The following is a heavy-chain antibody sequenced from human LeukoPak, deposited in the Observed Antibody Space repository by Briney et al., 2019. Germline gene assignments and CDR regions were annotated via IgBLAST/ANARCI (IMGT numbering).Heavy chain of an antibody. V-gene: IGHV1-18*01. CDR3: ARDSYYYGSGTYYLDAFDI. D-gene: IGHD3-10*01. J-gene: IGHJ3*02. CDR1: GYTFSRYG. CDR2: ISAYNGNT. Sequence: ASVNVSCKASGYTFSRYGISWVRQAPGQGLEWMGWISAYNGNTSYAQKVQGRVTMTADASTSTVYMELRSLRSDDTAVYYCARDSYYYGSGTYYLDAFDIWGQGTMVTVSS.